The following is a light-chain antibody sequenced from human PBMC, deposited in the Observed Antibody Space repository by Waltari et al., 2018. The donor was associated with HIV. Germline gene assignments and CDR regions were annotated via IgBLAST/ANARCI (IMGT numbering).Light chain of an antibody. CDR3: QSYDSSLSGSV. Sequence: QSVLTQPPSVSGVPGQRVTISCSGSRSNIGARFDVHWYQQIPGTAPKLLIYGNSNRPSGVPDRFSGSKSGTSASLAITGLQAEDEADYYCQSYDSSLSGSVFGGGTKLTVL. CDR1: RSNIGARFD. J-gene: IGLJ3*02. CDR2: GNS. V-gene: IGLV1-40*01.